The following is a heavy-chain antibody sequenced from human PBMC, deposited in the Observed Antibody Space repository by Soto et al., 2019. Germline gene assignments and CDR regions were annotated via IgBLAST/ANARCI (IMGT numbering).Heavy chain of an antibody. CDR2: IYPADSDT. V-gene: IGHV5-51*01. D-gene: IGHD4-17*01. Sequence: PGESLKISCKGSGYSFPGYWIGWVRQMPGKGLEWMGIIYPADSDTRYSPSFQGQVTISADKSISTAYLQWSSLTASDTAMYYCAKTTAYYYYGLDVWGQGTSVTVSS. CDR3: AKTTAYYYYGLDV. CDR1: GYSFPGYW. J-gene: IGHJ6*02.